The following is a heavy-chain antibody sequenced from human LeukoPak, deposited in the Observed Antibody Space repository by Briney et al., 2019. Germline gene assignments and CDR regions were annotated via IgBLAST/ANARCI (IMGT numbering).Heavy chain of an antibody. J-gene: IGHJ3*02. Sequence: SETLSLTCTVSGYSISSGYYWGWIRQPPGKGLEWIGSIHHSGSTYYNPSLKSRVTISIDTSKNQFSLKLSSVTAADTDIYYCARYLVYYYGSESYVESHLVHGFDIWGQGTMVTVSS. D-gene: IGHD3-10*01. CDR1: GYSISSGYY. CDR2: IHHSGST. CDR3: ARYLVYYYGSESYVESHLVHGFDI. V-gene: IGHV4-38-2*02.